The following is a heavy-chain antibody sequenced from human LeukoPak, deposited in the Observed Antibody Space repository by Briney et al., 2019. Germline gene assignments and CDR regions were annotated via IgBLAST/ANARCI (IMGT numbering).Heavy chain of an antibody. V-gene: IGHV4-38-2*02. D-gene: IGHD3-10*01. Sequence: PSETLSLTCTVSGYSISSGYYWGWIRQPPGKGLEWIGSIYHSGSTYYNPSLKSRVTISVDTSKNQFSLKLSSVTAADTAVYYSARGYYGSGSYRPKPYYFDYWGQGTLVTVSS. CDR3: ARGYYGSGSYRPKPYYFDY. J-gene: IGHJ4*02. CDR1: GYSISSGYY. CDR2: IYHSGST.